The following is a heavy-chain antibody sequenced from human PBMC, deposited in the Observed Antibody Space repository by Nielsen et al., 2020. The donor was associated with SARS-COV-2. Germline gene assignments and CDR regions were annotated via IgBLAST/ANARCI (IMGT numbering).Heavy chain of an antibody. J-gene: IGHJ4*02. CDR2: INAGNGNT. D-gene: IGHD1-26*01. V-gene: IGHV1-3*01. CDR1: GYTFTSYA. CDR3: ATPIVGATKELVY. Sequence: ASVKVSCKASGYTFTSYAMHWVRQAPGQRLEWMGWINAGNGNTKYSQKFQGRVTITRDTSASTAYMELSSLRSEDTAVYYCATPIVGATKELVYWGQGTLVTVSS.